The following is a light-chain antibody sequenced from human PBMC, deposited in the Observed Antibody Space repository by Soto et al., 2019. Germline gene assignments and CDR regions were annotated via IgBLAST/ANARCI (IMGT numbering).Light chain of an antibody. V-gene: IGLV2-14*01. J-gene: IGLJ2*01. Sequence: QSVLTQPASVSGSPGQSVTISCTGPRTDIGDSNFISWYQQSPGKAPRLLIYEVNTRPSGVSRRFSGSKAGNTASLTISGLLEDDEADYFCASFRSGTILVFGSGTKLTVL. CDR3: ASFRSGTILV. CDR2: EVN. CDR1: RTDIGDSNF.